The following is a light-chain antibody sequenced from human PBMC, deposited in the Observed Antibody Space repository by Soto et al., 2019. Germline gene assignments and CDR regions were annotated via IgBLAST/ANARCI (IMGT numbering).Light chain of an antibody. J-gene: IGLJ1*01. CDR3: QSYDSSLGGNYV. CDR2: GST. V-gene: IGLV1-40*01. Sequence: SVLSQPPSVSGATVQTVTISCTGSSSNIGAGYYAYWFQQVPGTAPKLLIYGSTNRPSGVPDRFSGSKSGTPASLAITGLQAEDEADYYCQSYDSSLGGNYVFGTGTKVTV. CDR1: SSNIGAGYY.